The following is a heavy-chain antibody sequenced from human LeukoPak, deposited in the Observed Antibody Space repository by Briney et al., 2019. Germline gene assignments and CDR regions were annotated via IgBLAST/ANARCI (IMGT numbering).Heavy chain of an antibody. Sequence: SETLSLTCTVSGGSISSYYWSWIRQPPGKGLEWIGYIYYSGSTNYSPSLKSRVTISVDTSKNQFSLKLSSVTAADTAVYYCAREMRRGYSYGYDYWGQGTLVTVSS. CDR2: IYYSGST. J-gene: IGHJ4*02. D-gene: IGHD5-18*01. CDR1: GGSISSYY. CDR3: AREMRRGYSYGYDY. V-gene: IGHV4-59*01.